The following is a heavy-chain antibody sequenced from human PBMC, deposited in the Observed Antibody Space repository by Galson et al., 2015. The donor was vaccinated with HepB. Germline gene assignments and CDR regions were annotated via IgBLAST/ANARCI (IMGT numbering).Heavy chain of an antibody. J-gene: IGHJ6*03. CDR2: INPKNGGT. CDR3: ERDHGPDGHNLYYYYYMDV. Sequence: SVKVSCKASGYTFSDYYIHWVRQAPGQGLQWMGRINPKNGGTNYAQKFQGRVTMTGDKSITTAYMELSSLKSDDTAVYYCERDHGPDGHNLYYYYYMDVWGKVTTVTVSS. V-gene: IGHV1-2*06. D-gene: IGHD5-24*01. CDR1: GYTFSDYY.